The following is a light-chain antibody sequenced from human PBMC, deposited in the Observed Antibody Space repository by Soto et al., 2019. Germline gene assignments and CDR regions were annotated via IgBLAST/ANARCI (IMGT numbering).Light chain of an antibody. CDR2: AAS. CDR1: QSVGSS. CDR3: QQYGSSLWT. J-gene: IGKJ1*01. V-gene: IGKV3-20*01. Sequence: EVVLTHSPGTLSLARVDRATLSCRASQSVGSSLAWYQQKLGQAPRLLIYAASDRATGIPGRFSGSGSGTDFTLTISRLEPEDFAVYYCQQYGSSLWTFGQGTKVDIK.